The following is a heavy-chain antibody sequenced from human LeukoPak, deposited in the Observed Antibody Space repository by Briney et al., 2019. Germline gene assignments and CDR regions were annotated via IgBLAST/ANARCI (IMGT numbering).Heavy chain of an antibody. J-gene: IGHJ4*02. V-gene: IGHV3-66*01. CDR3: ARDVGYDYSNY. D-gene: IGHD4-11*01. Sequence: GGSLRLSCAASGFTVSSNYMSWVRQAPGKGLEWVPVIYSGGSTYYADSVKGRFTISRDNSKNTLYLQMNSLRAEDTAVYYCARDVGYDYSNYWGQGTLVTVSS. CDR2: IYSGGST. CDR1: GFTVSSNY.